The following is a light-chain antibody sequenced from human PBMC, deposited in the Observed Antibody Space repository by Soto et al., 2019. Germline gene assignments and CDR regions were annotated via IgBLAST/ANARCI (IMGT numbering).Light chain of an antibody. Sequence: DIQMTQSPSSLSASVGDRVTITCRTSQGISNYLAWYQQKSGKAPKLLIYLASTLRSGVSSRFSGSRSGTDFTLTISSLQPEDVATYYCHKYNSDPRFGGGTKVDIK. CDR2: LAS. J-gene: IGKJ4*01. CDR1: QGISNY. CDR3: HKYNSDPR. V-gene: IGKV1-27*01.